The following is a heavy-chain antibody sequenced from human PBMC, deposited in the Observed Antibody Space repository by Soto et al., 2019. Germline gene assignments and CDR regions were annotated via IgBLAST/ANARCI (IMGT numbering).Heavy chain of an antibody. CDR2: ISRDGSHK. CDR1: GFIFRNYA. Sequence: GGSLRLSCAASGFIFRNYAIHWVRQAPGKGLEPVAVISRDGSHKYYLDSVKGRFTISRDNSKDTVNLLMNSLRDDDSAMYYCARSRNSAVADSFDFWGQGTLVTVSS. CDR3: ARSRNSAVADSFDF. J-gene: IGHJ4*02. V-gene: IGHV3-30*04. D-gene: IGHD1-26*01.